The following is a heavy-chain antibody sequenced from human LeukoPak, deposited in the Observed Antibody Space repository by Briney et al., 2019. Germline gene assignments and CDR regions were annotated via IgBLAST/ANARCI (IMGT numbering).Heavy chain of an antibody. CDR2: ISGSGGST. V-gene: IGHV3-23*01. Sequence: GGSLRLSCAASGFTFSSHGMSWVRQAPGKGLEWVSAISGSGGSTYYADSVKGWFTMSRDNSKNTLYLQMNSLRAEDTAVYYCAKVLVGTTCFEYWGQGTLVTVSS. CDR3: AKVLVGTTCFEY. CDR1: GFTFSSHG. D-gene: IGHD1-7*01. J-gene: IGHJ4*02.